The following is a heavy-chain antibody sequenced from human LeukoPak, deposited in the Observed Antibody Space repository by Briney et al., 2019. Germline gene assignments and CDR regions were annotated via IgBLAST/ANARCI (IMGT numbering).Heavy chain of an antibody. J-gene: IGHJ4*02. Sequence: SETLSLTCTVSGGSISSSSYYWGWIRQPPGKGLEWIGSIYYSGSTYYNPSLKSRVTISVDTSKNQFSLKLSSVTAADTAVYYCARAAITDSSGWYRGPFDYWGQGTLVTVSS. CDR1: GGSISSSSYY. CDR2: IYYSGST. V-gene: IGHV4-39*07. CDR3: ARAAITDSSGWYRGPFDY. D-gene: IGHD6-19*01.